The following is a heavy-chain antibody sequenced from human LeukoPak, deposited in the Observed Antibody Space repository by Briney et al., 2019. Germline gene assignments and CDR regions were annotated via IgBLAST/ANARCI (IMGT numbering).Heavy chain of an antibody. D-gene: IGHD4-17*01. V-gene: IGHV4-39*01. CDR3: ARGDYGDYFDY. J-gene: IGHJ4*02. Sequence: SETLSLTCTVSGGSISSSSYYWGWIRQPPGKGLEWIGSIYYSGSTYYNPSLKSRVTISVDTSKNQFSLKLSSVTAADTAVYYCARGDYGDYFDYWGQGTLVTVSS. CDR1: GGSISSSSYY. CDR2: IYYSGST.